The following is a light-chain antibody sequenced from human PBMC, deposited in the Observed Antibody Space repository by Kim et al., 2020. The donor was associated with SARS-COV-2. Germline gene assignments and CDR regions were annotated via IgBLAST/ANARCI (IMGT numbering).Light chain of an antibody. CDR2: AAS. Sequence: SVGDRVTITCQASQSISSYLNWYQQKPGKAPKLLIYAASSLQTGVPSRFSGSGSGTDFTLTISSLQPEDFGTYYCQQSYSTSTWTFGQGTKVDIK. CDR3: QQSYSTSTWT. V-gene: IGKV1-39*01. J-gene: IGKJ1*01. CDR1: QSISSY.